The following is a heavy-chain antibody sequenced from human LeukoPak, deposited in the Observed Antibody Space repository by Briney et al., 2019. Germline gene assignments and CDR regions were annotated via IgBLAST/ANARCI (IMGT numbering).Heavy chain of an antibody. CDR2: INHSGST. CDR3: ARRAGGYSHPCDY. V-gene: IGHV4-34*01. Sequence: SETLSLTCAVYGGSFSGYYWSWIRQPPGKGLEWIGEINHSGSTNYNPSLKSRVTISVDTSKNQFSLKLSSVTAADTAVYYCARRAGGYSHPCDYWGQGILVTVSS. CDR1: GGSFSGYY. D-gene: IGHD4-23*01. J-gene: IGHJ4*02.